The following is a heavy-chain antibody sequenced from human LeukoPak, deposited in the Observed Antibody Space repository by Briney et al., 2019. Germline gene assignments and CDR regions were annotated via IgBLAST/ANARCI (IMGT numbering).Heavy chain of an antibody. CDR1: GFTFSSYS. CDR2: ISSSSNTI. Sequence: GGSLRLSCAASGFTFSSYSMNWVRQAPGKGLEWVSYISSSSNTIYYADSVKGRFTISRDNAKNSLYLQMNSLRAEDTAVYYCARDGGYLDYYYYMDVWGKGTTVTVSS. J-gene: IGHJ6*03. V-gene: IGHV3-48*01. CDR3: ARDGGYLDYYYYMDV. D-gene: IGHD1-26*01.